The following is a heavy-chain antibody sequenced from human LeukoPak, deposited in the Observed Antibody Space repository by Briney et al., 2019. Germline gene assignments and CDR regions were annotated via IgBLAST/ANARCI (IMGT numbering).Heavy chain of an antibody. Sequence: PSETLSLTCAVYGGSLSGYYWSCIPPPPGGGVEWIGDIYHSGSTNYNPSLKSRVTISVDTSKNQFSLKLSSVTAADTAVYYCARRGDGYSRYYYYYMDVWGKGTTVTISS. CDR1: GGSLSGYY. V-gene: IGHV4-34*01. J-gene: IGHJ6*03. CDR3: ARRGDGYSRYYYYYMDV. CDR2: IYHSGST. D-gene: IGHD5-24*01.